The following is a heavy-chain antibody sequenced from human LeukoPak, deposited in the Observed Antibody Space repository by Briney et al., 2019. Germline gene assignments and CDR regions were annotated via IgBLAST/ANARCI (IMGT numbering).Heavy chain of an antibody. Sequence: PSETLSLTCTVSGGSISSTSYYWGWIRQPPGKGLEWIGTIDYSGNTYYNESLRSRITISVDTSKNQFSLNLSSVTAADTAVYSCARLPTSRWLSWFDPWGQGTLVTVSS. CDR2: IDYSGNT. CDR1: GGSISSTSYY. D-gene: IGHD6-13*01. J-gene: IGHJ5*02. V-gene: IGHV4-39*01. CDR3: ARLPTSRWLSWFDP.